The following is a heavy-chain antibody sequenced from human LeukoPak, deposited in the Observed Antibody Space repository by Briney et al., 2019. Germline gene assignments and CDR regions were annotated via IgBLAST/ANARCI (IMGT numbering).Heavy chain of an antibody. CDR1: GFTFSSYW. Sequence: GGSLRLSCAASGFTFSSYWMHWVRQAPGKGLVWVSRINSDGSSTSYADSVKGRFTISRDNSKNTLYLQMNSLRAEDTAVYYCANGKQWLPRGPNDYWGQGTLVTVSS. J-gene: IGHJ4*02. D-gene: IGHD6-19*01. CDR2: INSDGSST. CDR3: ANGKQWLPRGPNDY. V-gene: IGHV3-74*01.